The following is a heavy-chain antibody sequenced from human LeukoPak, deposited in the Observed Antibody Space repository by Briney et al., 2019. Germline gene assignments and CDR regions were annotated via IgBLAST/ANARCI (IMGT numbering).Heavy chain of an antibody. CDR1: GYSIGSGYY. CDR2: IYHSGST. D-gene: IGHD5-12*01. Sequence: SETLSLTCTVSGYSIGSGYYWGWIRQPPGKGLEWIGSIYHSGSTYYNPSLKSRVTISVDTSKNQFSLKLSSVTAADTAVYYCARGGYSGYAHSNYWGQGTLVTVSS. CDR3: ARGGYSGYAHSNY. J-gene: IGHJ4*02. V-gene: IGHV4-38-2*02.